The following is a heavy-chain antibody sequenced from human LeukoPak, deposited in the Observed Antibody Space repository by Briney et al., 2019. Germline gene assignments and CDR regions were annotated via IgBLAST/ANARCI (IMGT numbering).Heavy chain of an antibody. CDR1: GGSISSSSYY. D-gene: IGHD3-16*01. J-gene: IGHJ4*02. Sequence: PSETLSLTCTVSGGSISSSSYYWGWIRQPPGKGLEWIGSIYYSGSTYYNPSLKSRVTISVDTSKNQFSLKLSSVTAADTAVYYCARVHYGTLDYWGQGTLVTVSS. V-gene: IGHV4-39*07. CDR2: IYYSGST. CDR3: ARVHYGTLDY.